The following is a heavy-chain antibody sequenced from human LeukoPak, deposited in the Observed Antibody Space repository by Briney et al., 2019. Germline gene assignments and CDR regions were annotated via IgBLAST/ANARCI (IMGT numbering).Heavy chain of an antibody. D-gene: IGHD3-22*01. Sequence: SGRSLTLSCAASALTFTTYGMHGVRQAPGKGLEWVAFIYYDGSNIYYADYVKGRFTISRDISKNTLYLQMDSLRAEDTAVYYCAAEPYYYDTSAPGNDALDISGQGTMVTVSS. CDR1: ALTFTTYG. J-gene: IGHJ3*02. CDR3: AAEPYYYDTSAPGNDALDI. V-gene: IGHV3-33*01. CDR2: IYYDGSNI.